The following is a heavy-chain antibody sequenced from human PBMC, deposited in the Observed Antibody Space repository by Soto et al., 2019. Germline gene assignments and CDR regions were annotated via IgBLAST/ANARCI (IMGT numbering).Heavy chain of an antibody. CDR1: GFTFSSYA. D-gene: IGHD5-18*01. V-gene: IGHV3-30-3*01. J-gene: IGHJ4*02. CDR2: ISYDGSNK. CDR3: ARDKDTARVTATTEIDY. Sequence: QVQLVESGGGVVQPGRSMRLSCAASGFTFSSYAMHWVRQAPGKGLEWVAVISYDGSNKYYADSVKGRFTISRDNSKNTLYLQMNSLRAEDTAVYYCARDKDTARVTATTEIDYWGQGTLVTVSS.